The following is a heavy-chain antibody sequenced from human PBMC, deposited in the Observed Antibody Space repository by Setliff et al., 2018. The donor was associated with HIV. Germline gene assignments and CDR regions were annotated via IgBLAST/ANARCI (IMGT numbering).Heavy chain of an antibody. D-gene: IGHD1-1*01. CDR1: GYTFTDYG. CDR2: ISAYYRNT. CDR3: ARRGPGGSLFFDY. Sequence: ASVKVSCKASGYTFTDYGISWVRQAPGQGLEWMGWISAYYRNTSYVQKFQGRVVMTTDISTNTAYMELRSLTSDDTAVYYCARRGPGGSLFFDYWGQGTLVTVSS. V-gene: IGHV1-18*01. J-gene: IGHJ4*02.